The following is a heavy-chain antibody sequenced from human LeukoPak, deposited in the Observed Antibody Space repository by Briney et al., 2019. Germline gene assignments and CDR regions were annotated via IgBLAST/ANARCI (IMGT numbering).Heavy chain of an antibody. CDR1: GFTVSSNY. Sequence: WGSLRLSCAASGFTVSSNYMSWVRQAPGKGLEWVSVIYSGGSTYYADSVKGRFTISRDNSKNTLYLQMNSLRAEDTAVYYCARMAYSSSWYVDYWGQGTLVTVSS. V-gene: IGHV3-53*01. CDR3: ARMAYSSSWYVDY. D-gene: IGHD6-13*01. J-gene: IGHJ4*02. CDR2: IYSGGST.